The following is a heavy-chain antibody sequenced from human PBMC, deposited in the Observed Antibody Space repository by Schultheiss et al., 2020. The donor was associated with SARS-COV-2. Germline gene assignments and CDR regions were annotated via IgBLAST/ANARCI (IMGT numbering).Heavy chain of an antibody. V-gene: IGHV4-59*01. Sequence: SETLSLTCTVSDGSISSYYWSWIRQPPGKGLEWIGYIYYSGSTNYNPPLKSRVTISVDTSKNQFSLKLSSVTAADTAVYYCARLTQWLVLWYFDLWGRGTLVTVSS. D-gene: IGHD6-19*01. CDR1: DGSISSYY. J-gene: IGHJ2*01. CDR2: IYYSGST. CDR3: ARLTQWLVLWYFDL.